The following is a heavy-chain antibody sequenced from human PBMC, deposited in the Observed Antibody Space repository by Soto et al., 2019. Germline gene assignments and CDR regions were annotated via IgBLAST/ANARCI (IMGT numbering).Heavy chain of an antibody. V-gene: IGHV4-34*01. J-gene: IGHJ5*02. CDR3: ARERAVLLWFRAQNSFHP. CDR1: GGSFSGYY. CDR2: INHSGST. D-gene: IGHD3-10*01. Sequence: PSETLSLTCAVYGGSFSGYYWSWIRQPPGKGLEWIGEINHSGSTNYNPSLKSRVTISVDTSKNQFSLKLSSVTAADTAVYYCARERAVLLWFRAQNSFHPPGPAPLVTLSS.